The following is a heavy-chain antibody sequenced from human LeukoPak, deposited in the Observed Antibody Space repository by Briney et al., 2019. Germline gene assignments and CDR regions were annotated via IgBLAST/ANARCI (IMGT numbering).Heavy chain of an antibody. D-gene: IGHD2-21*01. V-gene: IGHV4-4*07. Sequence: SETLSLTCTVSGGSISSYYWSWVRQPAGKGLEWIGRIYSTGITNYSPSLESRVSISVDKSKNQFSLKLNSVTAADTAMYYCTRDRASINVIDCWSQGTLVTVSS. J-gene: IGHJ4*02. CDR2: IYSTGIT. CDR1: GGSISSYY. CDR3: TRDRASINVIDC.